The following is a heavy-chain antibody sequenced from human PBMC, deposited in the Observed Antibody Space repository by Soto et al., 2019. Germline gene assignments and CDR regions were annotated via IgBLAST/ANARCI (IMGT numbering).Heavy chain of an antibody. V-gene: IGHV4-4*02. CDR1: GDSSSGSPW. CDR2: ISHTRTT. CDR3: ASVISSRDEYLDY. D-gene: IGHD2-2*01. J-gene: IGHJ4*02. Sequence: SETLSLTGAVSGDSSSGSPWWSWVRLPPGKGLEWIGEISHTRTTNYNPSLKSRVTMSVDKPKNQFSLNLTSVTDADTAVYYCASVISSRDEYLDYWGQRTVVAVSS.